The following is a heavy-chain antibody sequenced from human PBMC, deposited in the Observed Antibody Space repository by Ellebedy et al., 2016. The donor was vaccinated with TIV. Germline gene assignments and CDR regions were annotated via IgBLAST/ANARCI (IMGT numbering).Heavy chain of an antibody. Sequence: SETLSLTCTVSGDSINSYYCSWIRQPPGKGLEWIGYIYYSGSANYNPSLKSRVTISVDTSKNQVSLKLTSVTAADTAVYYCARGPSSGYTYGWGQGTLVTVSS. D-gene: IGHD5-18*01. CDR3: ARGPSSGYTYG. CDR1: GDSINSYY. V-gene: IGHV4-59*01. J-gene: IGHJ4*02. CDR2: IYYSGSA.